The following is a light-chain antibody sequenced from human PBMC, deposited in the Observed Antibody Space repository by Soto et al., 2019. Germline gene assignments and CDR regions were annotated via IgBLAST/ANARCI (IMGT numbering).Light chain of an antibody. Sequence: SYELTQPPSVSVSPGQTASITCSGAKLGDKYACWYQQKPGQSPVLLIYQHSKRPSGIPERFSGSNSGNTATLTISGTQAMDEADYYCQAWDSRIVVFGGGTKVTVL. V-gene: IGLV3-1*01. J-gene: IGLJ2*01. CDR1: KLGDKY. CDR3: QAWDSRIVV. CDR2: QHS.